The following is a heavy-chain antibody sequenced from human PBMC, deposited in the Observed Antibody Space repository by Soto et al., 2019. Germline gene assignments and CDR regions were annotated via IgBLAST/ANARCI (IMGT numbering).Heavy chain of an antibody. V-gene: IGHV1-69*02. J-gene: IGHJ4*02. CDR3: ARGPLVVLNYFES. Sequence: QVQLVQSGTEVKKPGSSVKVSCKASGGTFRNYPINWVRQAPGQGLEWMGSIFPLTDIPDYAQNFQARLTITADKSTSTACMELSSLTSDYTAMYFCARGPLVVLNYFESWGQGTLVTVSS. CDR1: GGTFRNYP. CDR2: IFPLTDIP.